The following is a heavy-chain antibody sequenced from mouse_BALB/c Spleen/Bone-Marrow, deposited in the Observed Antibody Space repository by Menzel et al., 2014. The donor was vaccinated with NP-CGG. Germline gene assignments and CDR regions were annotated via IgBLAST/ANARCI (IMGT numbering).Heavy chain of an antibody. CDR2: INNNGGST. CDR3: ARDHVVGY. J-gene: IGHJ3*01. CDR1: GFTFSTYG. V-gene: IGHV5-6-3*01. Sequence: EVKVVESGGGLVQPGGSLKLSCAASGFTFSTYGMSWVRQTPDKRLELVASINNNGGSTYYPDSVKGRFTISRDNAKSTLYLQMSSLKSEDTAMYYCARDHVVGYWGQGTLVTVSA.